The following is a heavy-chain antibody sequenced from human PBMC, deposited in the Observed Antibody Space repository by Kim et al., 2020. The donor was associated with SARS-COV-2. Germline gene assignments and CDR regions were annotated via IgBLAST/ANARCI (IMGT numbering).Heavy chain of an antibody. V-gene: IGHV3-73*01. CDR1: GFTFSGSA. CDR2: IRSKANSYAT. D-gene: IGHD4-17*01. Sequence: GGSLRLSCAASGFTFSGSAMHWVRQASGKGLEWVGRIRSKANSYATAYAASVKGRFTISRDDSKNTAYLQMNSLKTEDTAVYYCTRLPYGDTYYYDMDVCGPGATVTVSS. J-gene: IGHJ6*02. CDR3: TRLPYGDTYYYDMDV.